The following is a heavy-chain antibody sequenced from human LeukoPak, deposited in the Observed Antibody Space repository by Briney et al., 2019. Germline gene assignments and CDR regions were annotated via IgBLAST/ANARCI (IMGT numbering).Heavy chain of an antibody. D-gene: IGHD3-16*01. Sequence: ASVKVSCKASGYTFTEYYIHWVRQAPGQGLEWMGYISPKSGGTKYAQNFQGRFTMTSDTSVNTAYMELSRLRSDDTALYYCARIEGSAITFWGQGTLVTVSS. CDR3: ARIEGSAITF. V-gene: IGHV1-2*02. CDR2: ISPKSGGT. J-gene: IGHJ4*02. CDR1: GYTFTEYY.